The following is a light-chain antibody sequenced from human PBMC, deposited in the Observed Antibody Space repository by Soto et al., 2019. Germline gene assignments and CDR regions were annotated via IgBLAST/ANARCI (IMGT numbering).Light chain of an antibody. CDR2: EVN. CDR1: GSDVGDSSH. V-gene: IGLV2-11*01. J-gene: IGLJ3*02. Sequence: QSALTQPRSVSGSPGQSVTISCTATGSDVGDSSHVSWYQLHPGKAPKLMIYEVNNRPSGVPDRFSGSKSGSTASLTLSGLQAEDEAEYYCCLSPGSLTWLFGGGTKLTVL. CDR3: CLSPGSLTWL.